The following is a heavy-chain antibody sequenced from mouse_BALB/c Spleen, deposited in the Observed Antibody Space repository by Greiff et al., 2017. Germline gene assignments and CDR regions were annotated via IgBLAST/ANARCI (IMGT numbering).Heavy chain of an antibody. CDR2: IYPGNGDT. CDR1: GYTFTSYN. Sequence: LQQPGAELVKPGASVKMSCKASGYTFTSYNMHWVKQTPGQGLEWIGAIYPGNGDTSYNQKFKGKATLTADKSSSTAYMQLSSLTSEDSAVYYCARSNYYGPPFDYWGQGTTLTVSS. V-gene: IGHV1-12*01. J-gene: IGHJ2*01. D-gene: IGHD1-2*01. CDR3: ARSNYYGPPFDY.